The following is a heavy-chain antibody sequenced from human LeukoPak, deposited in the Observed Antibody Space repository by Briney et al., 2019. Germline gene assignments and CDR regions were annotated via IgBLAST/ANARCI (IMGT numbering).Heavy chain of an antibody. CDR1: GGTFSSYA. D-gene: IGHD4-23*01. Sequence: EASVKVSCKASGGTFSSYAISWVRQAPGQGLEWMGRIIPIFGTANYAQKFQGRVTITTDESTSTAYMELSSLRSEDTAVYYCARLYGGTLDVGDYWGQGTLVTVSS. V-gene: IGHV1-69*05. CDR3: ARLYGGTLDVGDY. CDR2: IIPIFGTA. J-gene: IGHJ4*02.